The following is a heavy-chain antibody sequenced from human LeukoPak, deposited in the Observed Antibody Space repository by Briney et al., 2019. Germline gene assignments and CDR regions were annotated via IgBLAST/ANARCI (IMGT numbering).Heavy chain of an antibody. CDR3: TTLRYCSGGSCRRPIDY. Sequence: GGSLRLSCAASGFSFSSYAMNWVRQAPGKGLEWVAYISSSSSVTYYEDSVKGRFTVSRDNAKNSLYLQMNSLKTEDTAVYYCTTLRYCSGGSCRRPIDYWGQGTLVTVSS. CDR2: ISSSSSVT. J-gene: IGHJ4*02. D-gene: IGHD2-15*01. CDR1: GFSFSSYA. V-gene: IGHV3-21*03.